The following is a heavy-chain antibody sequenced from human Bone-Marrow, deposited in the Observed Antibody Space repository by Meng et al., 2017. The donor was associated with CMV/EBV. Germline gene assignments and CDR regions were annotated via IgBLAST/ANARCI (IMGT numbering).Heavy chain of an antibody. Sequence: ASVKVSCKASGYTFTGYYMHWVRQAPGQGLEWTGWINPNSGGTNYAQKFQGRVTMTRDTSISTAYMELSRLRADDTAVYYCARVEFLGRSTQKSRPTSLDVWGQGTTVTVSS. CDR2: INPNSGGT. D-gene: IGHD3-10*01. V-gene: IGHV1-2*02. CDR3: ARVEFLGRSTQKSRPTSLDV. CDR1: GYTFTGYY. J-gene: IGHJ6*02.